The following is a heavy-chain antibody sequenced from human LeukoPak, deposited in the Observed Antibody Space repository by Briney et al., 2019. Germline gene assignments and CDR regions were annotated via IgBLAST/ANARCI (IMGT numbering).Heavy chain of an antibody. CDR2: IQYDGNNK. D-gene: IGHD3-16*01. CDR3: AKTLSGVWGSTGLGHDAFDI. Sequence: GGSLRLSCAASGFTFSKYGMHWVRQAPGKGLEWLTFIQYDGNNKYYSDSVKGRFTISRDNSKNTLYLQMNSLRAEDTAVYYCAKTLSGVWGSTGLGHDAFDIWGQGTMVTVSS. CDR1: GFTFSKYG. J-gene: IGHJ3*02. V-gene: IGHV3-30*02.